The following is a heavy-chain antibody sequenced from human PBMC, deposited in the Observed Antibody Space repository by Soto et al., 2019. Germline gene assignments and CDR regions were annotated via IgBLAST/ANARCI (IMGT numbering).Heavy chain of an antibody. CDR2: INAGNGNT. Sequence: GASVNVSCKASGYTFTSYAMHWVRQAPGQRLEWMGWINAGNGNTKYSQKFQGRVTITRDTSASTAYMELSSLGSEDTAVYYCARDQRLELRYYFDYWGQGTLLTVSS. J-gene: IGHJ4*02. V-gene: IGHV1-3*01. D-gene: IGHD1-7*01. CDR3: ARDQRLELRYYFDY. CDR1: GYTFTSYA.